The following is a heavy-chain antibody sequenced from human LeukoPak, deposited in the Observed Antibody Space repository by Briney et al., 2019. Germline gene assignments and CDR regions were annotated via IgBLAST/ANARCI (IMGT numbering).Heavy chain of an antibody. Sequence: GRSLRLSCAASGFTFSSYGMHWVRQAPGKGLEWVAVIWYDGSNKYYPDSVKGRFTISRDNAKNTLYLQMNSLRAEDTAVYYCASLGYNSWYAFDYWGQGTLVTVSS. V-gene: IGHV3-33*03. CDR3: ASLGYNSWYAFDY. CDR1: GFTFSSYG. D-gene: IGHD6-13*01. CDR2: IWYDGSNK. J-gene: IGHJ4*02.